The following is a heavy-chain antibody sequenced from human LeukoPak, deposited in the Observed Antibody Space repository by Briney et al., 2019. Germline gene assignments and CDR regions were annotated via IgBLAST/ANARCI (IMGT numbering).Heavy chain of an antibody. J-gene: IGHJ5*02. CDR1: GGTFSSYA. D-gene: IGHD3-10*01. CDR2: IIPILGIA. Sequence: ASVKVSCKASGGTFSSYAISWLRQAPGQGLEWMGRIIPILGIANYAQKFQGRVTITADKSTSTAYMELSTLRSDDTAVYYCALIGDHAWFDPWGQGTLVTVSS. V-gene: IGHV1-69*04. CDR3: ALIGDHAWFDP.